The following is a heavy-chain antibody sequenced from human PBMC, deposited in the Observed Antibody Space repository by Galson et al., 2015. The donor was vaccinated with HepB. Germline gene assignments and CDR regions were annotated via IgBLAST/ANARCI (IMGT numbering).Heavy chain of an antibody. D-gene: IGHD1-1*01. Sequence: SVKVSCKASGGTFSSYAISWVRQAPGQGLEWMGRIIPILDIANYAQKFQGSVTITADKSTNTAYMELSSLRSEDTAVYYCARDIQLRRTYDYYMDVWGKGTTVTVSS. CDR3: ARDIQLRRTYDYYMDV. V-gene: IGHV1-69*04. J-gene: IGHJ6*03. CDR2: IIPILDIA. CDR1: GGTFSSYA.